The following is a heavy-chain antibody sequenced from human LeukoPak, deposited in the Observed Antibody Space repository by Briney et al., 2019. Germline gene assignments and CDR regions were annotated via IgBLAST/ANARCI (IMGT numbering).Heavy chain of an antibody. Sequence: QLGGSLRLSCAASGFTFSNSAMTWVRQAPGKGLEWVSSIRASTSGTYYADSVKGRFTISRDNSKSTLFLQTDSLRADDTAVYYCAKNPRGYSGYEGSNFDYWGQGTLVTVSS. CDR1: GFTFSNSA. CDR2: IRASTSGT. CDR3: AKNPRGYSGYEGSNFDY. V-gene: IGHV3-23*01. D-gene: IGHD5-12*01. J-gene: IGHJ4*02.